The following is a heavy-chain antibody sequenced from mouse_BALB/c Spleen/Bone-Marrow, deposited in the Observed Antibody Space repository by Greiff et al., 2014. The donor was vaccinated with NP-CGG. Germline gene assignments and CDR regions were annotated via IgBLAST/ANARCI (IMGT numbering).Heavy chain of an antibody. J-gene: IGHJ2*01. CDR1: GFTFSDYY. CDR3: ARHRYFDY. Sequence: LQQSGGGLVQPGGSLKLSCATSGFTFSDYYMYWVRQTPEKRLEWVAYISNGGGSTYYPDTVRGRFTISRDNAKNTLYLRMSRLKSEDTAMYYCARHRYFDYWGQGTTLTVSS. V-gene: IGHV5-12*02. CDR2: ISNGGGST.